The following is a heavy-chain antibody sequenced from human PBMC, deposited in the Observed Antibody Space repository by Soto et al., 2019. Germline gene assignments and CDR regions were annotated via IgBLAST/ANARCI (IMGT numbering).Heavy chain of an antibody. D-gene: IGHD6-13*01. J-gene: IGHJ3*02. V-gene: IGHV3-33*01. CDR3: ARDRGSSWHDAIDI. CDR1: GFTFSSYG. CDR2: IWYDGSNK. Sequence: GGSLRLSCAASGFTFSSYGMHWVRQAPGKGLEWVAVIWYDGSNKYYADSVKGRFTISRDNSKNTLYLQMNSLRAEDTAVYYCARDRGSSWHDAIDIWGQGTMVTGSS.